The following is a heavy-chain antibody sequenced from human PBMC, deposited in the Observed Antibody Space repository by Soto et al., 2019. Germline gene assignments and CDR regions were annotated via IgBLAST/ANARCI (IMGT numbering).Heavy chain of an antibody. D-gene: IGHD3-22*01. J-gene: IGHJ3*02. V-gene: IGHV1-18*01. Sequence: ASVKVSCKASGYTFTSYGISWVRQAPGQGLEWMGWISAYNGNTNYAQKLQGRVTMTTDTSTSTAYMELRSLRSDDTAAYYCARVLYYYDSSGYPPDAFDIWGQGTMVTVSS. CDR3: ARVLYYYDSSGYPPDAFDI. CDR1: GYTFTSYG. CDR2: ISAYNGNT.